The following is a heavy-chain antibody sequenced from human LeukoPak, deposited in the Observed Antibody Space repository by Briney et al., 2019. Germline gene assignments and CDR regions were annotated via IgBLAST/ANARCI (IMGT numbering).Heavy chain of an antibody. J-gene: IGHJ4*02. Sequence: GGSLRLSCAASGFAFSSYSMNWVRQAPGKGLEWVSSISSSSSYIYYADSVKGRFTISRDNAKNSLYLQMNSLRAEDTAVYYCARVAASGTFFDYWGQGTLVTVS. CDR2: ISSSSSYI. D-gene: IGHD6-25*01. CDR3: ARVAASGTFFDY. CDR1: GFAFSSYS. V-gene: IGHV3-21*01.